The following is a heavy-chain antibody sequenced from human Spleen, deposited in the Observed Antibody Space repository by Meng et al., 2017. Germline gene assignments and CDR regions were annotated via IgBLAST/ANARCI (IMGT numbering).Heavy chain of an antibody. D-gene: IGHD6-13*01. CDR1: GYNFPDYW. CDR2: IDPKSGDT. V-gene: IGHV1-2*06. CDR3: ARDEDISAAGKLFGDY. J-gene: IGHJ4*02. Sequence: QGRLVQSGAEVKKAGASVKVSCKPSGYNFPDYWLHWVRRAPGQGLEWMGRIDPKSGDTHYAQRFQGRVTMTGDTSISTAYMELSGLRSDDTAMYYCARDEDISAAGKLFGDYWGQGTLVTVPS.